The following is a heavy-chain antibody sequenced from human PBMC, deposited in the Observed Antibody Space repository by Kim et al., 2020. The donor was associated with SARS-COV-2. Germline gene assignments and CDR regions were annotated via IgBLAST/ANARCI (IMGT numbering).Heavy chain of an antibody. CDR3: ARAYYYGSGSYPVRNWFDP. D-gene: IGHD3-10*01. J-gene: IGHJ5*02. V-gene: IGHV4-31*03. CDR1: GGSISSGGYY. Sequence: SETLSLTCTVSGGSISSGGYYWSWIRQHPGKGLEWIGYIYYSGSTYYNPSLKSRVTISVDTSKNQFSLKLSSVTAADTAVYYCARAYYYGSGSYPVRNWFDPWGQGTLVTVSS. CDR2: IYYSGST.